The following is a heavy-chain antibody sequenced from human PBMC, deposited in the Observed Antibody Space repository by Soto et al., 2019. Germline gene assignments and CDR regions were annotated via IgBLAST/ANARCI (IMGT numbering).Heavy chain of an antibody. D-gene: IGHD2-21*02. CDR3: ARSYCGGDCYSRGNAFDI. Sequence: QVQLVQSGAEVKKPGASVKVSCKASGYTFTSYYMHWVRQAPGQGLEWMGIINPSGGSTSYAQKFQGRVTMTRDTSTSTVYMELSSLRSEDTAVYYCARSYCGGDCYSRGNAFDIWGQGTMVTVSS. CDR1: GYTFTSYY. V-gene: IGHV1-46*01. J-gene: IGHJ3*02. CDR2: INPSGGST.